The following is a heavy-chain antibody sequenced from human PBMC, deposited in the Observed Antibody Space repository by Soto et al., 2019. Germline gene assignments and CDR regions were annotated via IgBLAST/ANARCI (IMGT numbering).Heavy chain of an antibody. V-gene: IGHV3-23*01. J-gene: IGHJ4*02. D-gene: IGHD5-12*01. CDR1: GFTFSSYA. Sequence: EVQLLESGGGLVQPGGSLRLSCAASGFTFSSYAMSWVRQAPGKGLEWVSAISGSGGSTYYADSVKGRFSISRDNSKNTLYLQMNSLRAEDTAVYYCAKGSGYDYDGDYWGQGTLVTVSS. CDR3: AKGSGYDYDGDY. CDR2: ISGSGGST.